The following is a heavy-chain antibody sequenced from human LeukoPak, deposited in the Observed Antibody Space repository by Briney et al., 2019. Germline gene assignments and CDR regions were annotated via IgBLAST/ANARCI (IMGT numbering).Heavy chain of an antibody. D-gene: IGHD4-17*01. CDR2: ISGSGGST. CDR3: ATEFGMGGDTTGFDY. V-gene: IGHV3-23*01. Sequence: PGGSLRLSCAASGFTFNNFAMSWVRQAPGKGLEWVSGISGSGGSTNYADSVKGRFTISRDNSKNTLYLQMNSLRAEDTAVYYCATEFGMGGDTTGFDYWGQGTLVTVSS. J-gene: IGHJ4*02. CDR1: GFTFNNFA.